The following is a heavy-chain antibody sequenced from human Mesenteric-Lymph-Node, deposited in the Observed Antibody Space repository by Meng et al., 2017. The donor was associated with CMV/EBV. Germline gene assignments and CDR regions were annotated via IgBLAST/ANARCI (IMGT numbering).Heavy chain of an antibody. Sequence: SETLSLTCIVSGGSVSNTSYYWGWIRQPPGERLEWIGGVHYSGSTYYNPSLKSRVAMSIDTSQNQFSLKVSSVTAADTAIYYCARDGWKYQLPMDPWGQGTLVTVSS. CDR1: GGSVSNTSYY. V-gene: IGHV4-39*07. D-gene: IGHD2-2*01. CDR2: VHYSGST. J-gene: IGHJ5*02. CDR3: ARDGWKYQLPMDP.